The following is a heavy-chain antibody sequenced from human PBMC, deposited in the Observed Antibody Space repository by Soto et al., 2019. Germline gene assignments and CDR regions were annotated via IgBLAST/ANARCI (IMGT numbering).Heavy chain of an antibody. CDR2: ISYSGST. V-gene: IGHV4-31*03. Sequence: QLQLKESGPGLVKPPQTLSLTCTVSGASISSDTYYWSWIRQHPEKGLEWIGYISYSGSTYQNPSLKSRVIISVDTSKNQFSLMLNSVTAADTAVYYCARVKGSNGYYGNFDYWGQGTLVTVSS. CDR3: ARVKGSNGYYGNFDY. D-gene: IGHD3-22*01. CDR1: GASISSDTYY. J-gene: IGHJ4*02.